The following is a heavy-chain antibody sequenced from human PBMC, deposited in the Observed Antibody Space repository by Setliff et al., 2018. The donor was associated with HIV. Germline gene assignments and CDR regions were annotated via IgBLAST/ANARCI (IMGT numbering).Heavy chain of an antibody. V-gene: IGHV4-39*01. J-gene: IGHJ6*02. D-gene: IGHD2-2*01. CDR1: Y. CDR3: ARGRSCSSSSCYLVYYYYYGMDV. CDR2: IYYSGST. Sequence: YWGWIRQPPGKGLEWIASIYYSGSTYYNPSLKSRITISVDTSKNQFSLRLSSVTAADTAVYYCARGRSCSSSSCYLVYYYYYGMDVWGHGSTVTVSS.